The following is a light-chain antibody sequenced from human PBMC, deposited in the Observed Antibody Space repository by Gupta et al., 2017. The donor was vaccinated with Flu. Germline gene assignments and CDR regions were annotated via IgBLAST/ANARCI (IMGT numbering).Light chain of an antibody. V-gene: IGKV3-20*01. CDR3: QQFGSSPFT. CDR2: ATS. CDR1: QTVVSNY. J-gene: IGKJ3*01. Sequence: GTLSLSPGERASLFCRASQTVVSNYLAWYQQKPGQAPRLLIYATSSRATGVPDRFSGSGSGTDFTLTITRVQPEDFAIYFCQQFGSSPFTFGPGTRVDI.